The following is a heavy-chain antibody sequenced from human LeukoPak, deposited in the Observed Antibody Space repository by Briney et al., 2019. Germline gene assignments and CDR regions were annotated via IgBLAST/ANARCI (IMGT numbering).Heavy chain of an antibody. J-gene: IGHJ4*02. CDR2: INPHNAGT. V-gene: IGHV1-2*02. D-gene: IGHD3-22*01. CDR1: VYTFTGYY. CDR3: ARASGYDSSGYWKDY. Sequence: GASVNVSCKTSVYTFTGYYLHWVRQAPGQGLEWMGRINPHNAGTNFAQKFQGRVTMTRDTSISTAYMELSSLRSDDTAVYYCARASGYDSSGYWKDYWGQGTLVTVSS.